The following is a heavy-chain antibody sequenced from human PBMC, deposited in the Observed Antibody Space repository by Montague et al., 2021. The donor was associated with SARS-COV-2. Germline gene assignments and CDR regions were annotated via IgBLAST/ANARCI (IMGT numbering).Heavy chain of an antibody. CDR3: ARGRPVQGSFRHFDSISSGALDI. Sequence: SETLSLTCAVSRGSFSNYYWTWIRQSPGKGLEWIGEINQGGAPNXTPSLKSRVTISLDTSKKQISLKLNSVTVADTADFFCARGRPVQGSFRHFDSISSGALDIWAQGSLVIVSS. V-gene: IGHV4-34*01. D-gene: IGHD3-9*01. J-gene: IGHJ3*02. CDR2: INQGGAP. CDR1: RGSFSNYY.